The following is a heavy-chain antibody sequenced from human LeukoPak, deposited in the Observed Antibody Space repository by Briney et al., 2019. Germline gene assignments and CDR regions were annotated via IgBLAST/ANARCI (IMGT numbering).Heavy chain of an antibody. CDR3: ARVKVVRGSAYYFDY. V-gene: IGHV4-4*07. CDR1: GGSISSYY. Sequence: SETLSLTCTVSGGSISSYYWSWIRQPAGKGLEWIGRIYTSGSTNYNPSLKSRVTMSVDTSKNQFSLKLSSVTAAGTAVYYCARVKVVRGSAYYFDYWGQGTLVTVSS. CDR2: IYTSGST. D-gene: IGHD3-10*01. J-gene: IGHJ4*02.